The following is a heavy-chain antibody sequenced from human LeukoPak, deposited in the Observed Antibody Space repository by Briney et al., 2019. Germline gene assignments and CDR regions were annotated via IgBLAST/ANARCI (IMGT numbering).Heavy chain of an antibody. CDR2: ISSSSSYI. CDR1: GFTFSSYS. CDR3: AESYVAGTGEGYFDY. J-gene: IGHJ4*02. V-gene: IGHV3-21*01. Sequence: GGSLRLSCAASGFTFSSYSMNWVRQAPGKGLEWVSSISSSSSYICYADSVKGRFTISRDNAKNSLYLQMNSLRAEDTAVYYCAESYVAGTGEGYFDYWGQGTLVTVSS. D-gene: IGHD6-19*01.